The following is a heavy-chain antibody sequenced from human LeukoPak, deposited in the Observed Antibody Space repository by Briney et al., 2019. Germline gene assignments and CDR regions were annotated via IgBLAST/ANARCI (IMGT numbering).Heavy chain of an antibody. Sequence: GGALRLSCAASGFTFSNYWMHWVRHAPGGGRVWVSRIISDGSSTSYADSVKGRFTISRDNAKNTLYLQMNSLRAEDTAAYYCAREDVDIAVAASGAFDIWGQGTMVTVSS. V-gene: IGHV3-74*01. D-gene: IGHD6-19*01. CDR1: GFTFSNYW. J-gene: IGHJ3*02. CDR2: IISDGSST. CDR3: AREDVDIAVAASGAFDI.